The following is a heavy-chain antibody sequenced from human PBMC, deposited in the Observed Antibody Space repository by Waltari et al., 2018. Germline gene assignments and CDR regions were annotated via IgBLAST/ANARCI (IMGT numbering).Heavy chain of an antibody. V-gene: IGHV1-69*01. Sequence: QVQLVQSGAEVKKPGSSVTVSGKASGGTFSSYAISWVRPDPGQGLEWMGGIIPIFGTANYAQKFQGRVTITADESTSTAYMELSSLRSEDTAVYYCARGEIAAAGRVYYYYMDVWGKGTTVTVSS. CDR3: ARGEIAAAGRVYYYYMDV. J-gene: IGHJ6*03. CDR1: GGTFSSYA. CDR2: IIPIFGTA. D-gene: IGHD6-13*01.